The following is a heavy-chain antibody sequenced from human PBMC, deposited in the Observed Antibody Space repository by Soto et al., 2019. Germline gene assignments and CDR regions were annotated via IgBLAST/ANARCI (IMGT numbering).Heavy chain of an antibody. CDR3: AKDGSTMVRGVSWFDP. CDR1: GFTFSSYG. D-gene: IGHD3-10*01. V-gene: IGHV3-30*18. Sequence: QVQLVESGGGVVQPGRSLRLSCAASGFTFSSYGMHWVRQAPGKGLEWVAVISYDGSNKYYADSVKGRFTISRDNSKNTLYLQMNSLRAEDTAVYYCAKDGSTMVRGVSWFDPWGQGTLVTVSS. J-gene: IGHJ5*02. CDR2: ISYDGSNK.